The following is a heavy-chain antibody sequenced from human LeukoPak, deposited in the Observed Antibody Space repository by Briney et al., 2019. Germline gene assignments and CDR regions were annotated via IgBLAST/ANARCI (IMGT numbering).Heavy chain of an antibody. CDR1: GFTFSSYA. CDR3: AKYLYPTTPYFDY. CDR2: INQDGSQK. J-gene: IGHJ4*02. Sequence: QPGGSLRLSCEVSGFTFSSYAMNWVRQAPGKGLEWVANINQDGSQKYYVDSVKGRFTISRDNAKNSLYLQMSSLRAEDTAVYYCAKYLYPTTPYFDYWGQGTLVTVSS. V-gene: IGHV3-7*03. D-gene: IGHD4-11*01.